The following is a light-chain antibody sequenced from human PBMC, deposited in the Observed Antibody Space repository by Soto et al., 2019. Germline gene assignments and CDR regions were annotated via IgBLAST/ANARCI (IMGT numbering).Light chain of an antibody. Sequence: QSALTQPPSASGSPGQSVTISCTGTSSDVGAYNYVSWYQQHPGKAPKLLISEVTNRPSGVSNRFSGSKSGNTASLTISGLQAEDEADYYCSSYTTNITPVVFGGGTKLTVL. J-gene: IGLJ2*01. CDR2: EVT. CDR1: SSDVGAYNY. CDR3: SSYTTNITPVV. V-gene: IGLV2-14*01.